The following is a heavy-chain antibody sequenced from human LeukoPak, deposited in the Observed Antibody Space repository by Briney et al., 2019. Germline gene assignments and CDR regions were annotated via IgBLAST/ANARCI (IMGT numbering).Heavy chain of an antibody. J-gene: IGHJ6*02. V-gene: IGHV3-15*01. CDR1: GFTFSNAW. D-gene: IGHD4-23*01. Sequence: GGSLRLSCAASGFTFSNAWMTWVHQAPGKGLEWVGRIKSNSDGGTAEYAAVVKGRFAMSRDDSKSTLYLQTNSLITEDTAVYYCTPVTALLRWGLDVWGQGTTVTVSS. CDR2: IKSNSDGGTA. CDR3: TPVTALLRWGLDV.